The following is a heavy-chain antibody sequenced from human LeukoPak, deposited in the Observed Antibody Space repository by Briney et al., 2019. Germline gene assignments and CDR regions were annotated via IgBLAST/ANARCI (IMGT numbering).Heavy chain of an antibody. D-gene: IGHD2-15*01. Sequence: PGGSLRLSCAASGFTFSSYSMNWVRQAPGKGLEWVANIKHDGSEKYYVDSVKGQFTISRDNAKNSLYLLMNSLRAEDTAVYYCARNAYGGYWGQGTLVTVSS. CDR1: GFTFSSYS. CDR2: IKHDGSEK. CDR3: ARNAYGGY. V-gene: IGHV3-7*01. J-gene: IGHJ4*02.